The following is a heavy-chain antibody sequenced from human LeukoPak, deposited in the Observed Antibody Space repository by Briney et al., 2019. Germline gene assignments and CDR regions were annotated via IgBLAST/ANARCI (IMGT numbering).Heavy chain of an antibody. CDR2: ISSSSFKI. CDR3: ARDLYSLAARLDEPPLDY. Sequence: PGGSLRLSCAASEFTFVRYAMNWVRQASGKGLEWVSYISSSSFKIGYADSVKGRFTISKDNSKNSLYLQMNSLRAEDTAVYYCARDLYSLAARLDEPPLDYWGQGTLVTVSS. D-gene: IGHD6-6*01. CDR1: EFTFVRYA. J-gene: IGHJ4*02. V-gene: IGHV3-48*04.